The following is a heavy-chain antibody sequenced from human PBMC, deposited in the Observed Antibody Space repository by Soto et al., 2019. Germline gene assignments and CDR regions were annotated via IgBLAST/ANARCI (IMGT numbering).Heavy chain of an antibody. CDR1: GYTFTSYA. J-gene: IGHJ1*01. CDR3: ARVHIARGTIFGVVIRVGEYFQH. V-gene: IGHV1-3*01. CDR2: INAGNGNT. D-gene: IGHD3-3*01. Sequence: GASVKVSCKASGYTFTSYAMHWVRQAPGQRLEWMGWINAGNGNTKYSQKFQGRVTITRDTSASTAYMELSSLRSEDTAVYYCARVHIARGTIFGVVIRVGEYFQHWGQGTLVTAPQ.